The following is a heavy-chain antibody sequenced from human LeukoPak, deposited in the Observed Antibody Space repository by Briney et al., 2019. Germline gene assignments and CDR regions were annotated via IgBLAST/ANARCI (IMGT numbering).Heavy chain of an antibody. CDR2: INPSGGST. D-gene: IGHD2-2*01. J-gene: IGHJ5*02. Sequence: PRASVKVSCKASGYTFTSYYMHWVRQAPGQGLEWMGIINPSGGSTSYAQKFQGRVTMTRDTSTSTVYMELSSLRSEDTAVYYCARRYCSSTSCYNNWFDPWGQGTLVTVSS. V-gene: IGHV1-46*01. CDR3: ARRYCSSTSCYNNWFDP. CDR1: GYTFTSYY.